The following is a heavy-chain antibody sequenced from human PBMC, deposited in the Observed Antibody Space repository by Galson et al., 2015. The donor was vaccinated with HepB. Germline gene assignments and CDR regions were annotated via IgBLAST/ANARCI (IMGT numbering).Heavy chain of an antibody. CDR1: GGSFSGYY. J-gene: IGHJ3*02. Sequence: ETLSLTCAVYGGSFSGYYWSWIRQPPGKGLEWIGEINHSGSTNYNPSLKSRVTISVDTSKNQFSLKLSSVTAADTAVYHCARIYCGGDCYSGGGAFDIWGQGTMVTVSS. V-gene: IGHV4-34*01. CDR3: ARIYCGGDCYSGGGAFDI. D-gene: IGHD2-21*02. CDR2: INHSGST.